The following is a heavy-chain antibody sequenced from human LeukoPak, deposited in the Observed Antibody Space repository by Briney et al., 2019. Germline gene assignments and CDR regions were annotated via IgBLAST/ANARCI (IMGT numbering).Heavy chain of an antibody. D-gene: IGHD5-18*01. Sequence: GGSLRLSCAASGFTFSSYAMSWVRQAPGKGLEWVSAISGSGGSTYYADSVKGRFTISRDNAKNSLYLQMNSLRAEDTAVYYCARTRGYSLALDYWGQGTLVTVSS. V-gene: IGHV3-23*01. J-gene: IGHJ4*02. CDR3: ARTRGYSLALDY. CDR1: GFTFSSYA. CDR2: ISGSGGST.